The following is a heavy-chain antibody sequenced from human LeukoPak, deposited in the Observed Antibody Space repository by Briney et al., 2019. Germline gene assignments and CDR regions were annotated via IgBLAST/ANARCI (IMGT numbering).Heavy chain of an antibody. V-gene: IGHV4-34*01. CDR2: INHSGST. D-gene: IGHD2-2*02. Sequence: SETLSLTCAVYGGSFSGYYWSWIRQPPGKGLEWIGEINHSGSTNYNPSLKSRVTISVDTSKNQFSPKLSSVTAADTAVYYCARGVPDCSSTSCYRVGDYYYYYMDVWGKGTTVTVSS. CDR3: ARGVPDCSSTSCYRVGDYYYYYMDV. J-gene: IGHJ6*03. CDR1: GGSFSGYY.